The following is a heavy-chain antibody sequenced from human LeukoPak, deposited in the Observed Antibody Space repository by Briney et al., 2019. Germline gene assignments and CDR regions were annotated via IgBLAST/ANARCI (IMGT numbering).Heavy chain of an antibody. J-gene: IGHJ4*02. CDR1: GFTFSTSW. Sequence: GGSLRLSCAASGFTFSTSWMHWVRQAPGEGLVWVSRIKSDESSTTYADSVKGRFTISRDNNKNTVYLQMNSLRVEDTAVYYCARDGEAASGYASGGFDSWGQGTLVTVSS. CDR3: ARDGEAASGYASGGFDS. D-gene: IGHD5-12*01. V-gene: IGHV3-74*01. CDR2: IKSDESST.